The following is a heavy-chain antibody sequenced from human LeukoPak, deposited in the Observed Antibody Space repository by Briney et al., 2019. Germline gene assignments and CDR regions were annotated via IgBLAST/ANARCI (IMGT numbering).Heavy chain of an antibody. CDR3: AGDPWGFGDSNWYFDL. CDR1: GYTFTGYY. J-gene: IGHJ2*01. Sequence: ASVKVSCKASGYTFTGYYMHWVRQAPGQGLEWMGWINPNSGGTNYAQKFQGRVTMTRDTSISTAYMELSRLRSDDTAVYYCAGDPWGFGDSNWYFDLWGRGTLVTVSS. D-gene: IGHD3-16*01. CDR2: INPNSGGT. V-gene: IGHV1-2*02.